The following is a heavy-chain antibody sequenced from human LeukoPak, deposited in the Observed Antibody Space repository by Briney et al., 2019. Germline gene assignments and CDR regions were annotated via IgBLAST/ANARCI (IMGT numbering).Heavy chain of an antibody. CDR1: GFTFSNAW. CDR3: VTETSGSFHY. CDR2: FKSKTNGGTT. V-gene: IGHV3-15*01. Sequence: GGSLRLSCAASGFTFSNAWMNWVRQAPGEGLEWVALFKSKTNGGTTDYAAPVKGRFTMSGDDSENTLYLQMNSLKTEDTAVYYCVTETSGSFHYWGQGTLVTVSS. D-gene: IGHD3-10*01. J-gene: IGHJ4*02.